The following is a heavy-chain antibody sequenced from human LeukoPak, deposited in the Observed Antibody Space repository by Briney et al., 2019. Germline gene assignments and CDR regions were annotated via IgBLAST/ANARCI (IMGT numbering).Heavy chain of an antibody. CDR1: GFTFSSYW. D-gene: IGHD1-1*01. J-gene: IGHJ6*03. CDR2: IKQDGSEK. V-gene: IGHV3-7*03. Sequence: PGGSLRLSCAASGFTFSSYWMSWVRQAPGKGLEWVANIKQDGSEKYYVDSVKGRFTISRDNAKNSLYLQMNSLRAEDTALYYCARVVGGTDSGYYYMDVWGKGTTVTVSS. CDR3: ARVVGGTDSGYYYMDV.